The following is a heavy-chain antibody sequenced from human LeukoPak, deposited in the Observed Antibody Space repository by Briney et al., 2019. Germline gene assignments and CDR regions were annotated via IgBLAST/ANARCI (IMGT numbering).Heavy chain of an antibody. CDR3: ARDKPSSSSSPPYYYYYMDV. D-gene: IGHD6-6*01. CDR1: GFTFSSYS. J-gene: IGHJ6*03. CDR2: ISSSSTI. V-gene: IGHV3-48*01. Sequence: GGSLRLSCAASGFTFSSYSMNWVRQAPGKGLEWVSYISSSSTIYYADSVKGRFTISRDNAKNSLYLQMNSLRAEDTAVYYCARDKPSSSSSPPYYYYYMDVWGKGTTVTVSS.